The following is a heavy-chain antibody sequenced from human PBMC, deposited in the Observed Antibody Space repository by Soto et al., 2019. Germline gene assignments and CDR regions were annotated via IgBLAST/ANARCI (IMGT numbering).Heavy chain of an antibody. CDR1: GYTFTSYG. V-gene: IGHV1-18*01. J-gene: IGHJ4*02. Sequence: GASVKVSCKASGYTFTSYGISWVRQAPGQGLEWMGWISAYNGNTNYAQKLQGRVTMTTDTSTSTAYMELRSLRSDDTAVYYCARDRAITVTTYRVFDYWGQRTLVTVSS. CDR3: ARDRAITVTTYRVFDY. D-gene: IGHD4-4*01. CDR2: ISAYNGNT.